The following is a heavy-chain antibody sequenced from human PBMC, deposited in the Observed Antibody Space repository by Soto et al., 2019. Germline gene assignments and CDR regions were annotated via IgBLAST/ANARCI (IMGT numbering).Heavy chain of an antibody. J-gene: IGHJ4*02. D-gene: IGHD2-2*02. Sequence: GESLKISCQGSGYSFTTYWIGWVRQMPGKGLEWMGIIYPGDSDTRYSPSFQGQVTISADKSISTAYLQWSSLKASDTAIYYCATGGYCSDTTCYNFFDYWGQGTLVTVSS. CDR1: GYSFTTYW. CDR3: ATGGYCSDTTCYNFFDY. V-gene: IGHV5-51*01. CDR2: IYPGDSDT.